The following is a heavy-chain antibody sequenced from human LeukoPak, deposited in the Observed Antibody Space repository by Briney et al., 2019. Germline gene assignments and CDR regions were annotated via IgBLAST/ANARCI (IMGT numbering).Heavy chain of an antibody. CDR2: IRYDGSNK. V-gene: IGHV3-30*02. D-gene: IGHD6-19*01. CDR3: AKEPVPSSGLGYAFDY. Sequence: GGSLRLSCAASGFTFSSYGMHWVRQAPGKGLEWVAFIRYDGSNKYYADSVKGRFTISRDNSKNTLYLQMNSLRAEDTAVYYCAKEPVPSSGLGYAFDYWGQGTQVTVTS. J-gene: IGHJ4*02. CDR1: GFTFSSYG.